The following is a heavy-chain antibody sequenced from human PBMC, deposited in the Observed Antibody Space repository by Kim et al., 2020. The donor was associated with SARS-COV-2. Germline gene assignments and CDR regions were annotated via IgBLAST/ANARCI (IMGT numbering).Heavy chain of an antibody. Sequence: QKFQGRVTMTRTTSISTAYMELSSLRSEDTAVYYCARGPHYGSGSSYFDYWGQGTLVTVSS. J-gene: IGHJ4*02. CDR3: ARGPHYGSGSSYFDY. V-gene: IGHV1-8*01. D-gene: IGHD3-10*01.